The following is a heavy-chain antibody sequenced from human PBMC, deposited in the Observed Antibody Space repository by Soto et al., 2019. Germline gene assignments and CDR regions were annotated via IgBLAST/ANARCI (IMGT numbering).Heavy chain of an antibody. V-gene: IGHV4-30-2*01. J-gene: IGHJ4*02. CDR2: IYHSGST. D-gene: IGHD3-3*01. Sequence: PSETLSLTCAVSGGSISSGGYSWSWIRQPPGKGLEWIGYIYHSGSTYYNPSLKSRVTISVDRSKNQFSLKLSSVTAADTAVYYCARAPLENFWSDTFDYWGQGTLVTVSS. CDR3: ARAPLENFWSDTFDY. CDR1: GGSISSGGYS.